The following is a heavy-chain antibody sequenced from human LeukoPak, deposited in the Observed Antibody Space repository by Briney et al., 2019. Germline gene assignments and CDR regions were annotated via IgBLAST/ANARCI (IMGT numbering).Heavy chain of an antibody. CDR3: ARRCSSASCYLSYAFDI. D-gene: IGHD2-2*01. V-gene: IGHV5-51*01. Sequence: GESLKISCQGSGYTFASYWIGWVRQMPGKGLEWMGIIYPGDSDTRYSPSFQGQVTISADKSISTAYLQWSSLKASDTAMYYCARRCSSASCYLSYAFDIWGQGTMVTVSS. CDR1: GYTFASYW. J-gene: IGHJ3*02. CDR2: IYPGDSDT.